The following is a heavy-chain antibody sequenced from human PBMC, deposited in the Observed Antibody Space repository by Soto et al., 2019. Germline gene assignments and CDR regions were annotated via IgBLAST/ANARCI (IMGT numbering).Heavy chain of an antibody. CDR3: GGTYDI. CDR2: IRQDGSAE. Sequence: EVQLVESGGGLVQPGGSLRLSCAASGFTFISYWMSWVRQAPGKGLEWVANIRQDGSAEHYVDSVKGRFTNSRENAKNSLYLQMNSLTVEDTAMYYCGGTYDIWGQGTMVTVSS. V-gene: IGHV3-7*05. CDR1: GFTFISYW. J-gene: IGHJ3*02.